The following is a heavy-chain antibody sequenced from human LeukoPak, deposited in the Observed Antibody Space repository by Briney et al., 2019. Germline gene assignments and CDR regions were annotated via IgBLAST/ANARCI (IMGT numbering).Heavy chain of an antibody. CDR2: INSDGSST. V-gene: IGHV3-74*01. D-gene: IGHD6-19*01. J-gene: IGHJ4*02. CDR1: GFTFNNYW. Sequence: GGSLRLSCAASGFTFNNYWMHWVRQAAGKGLVWVSRINSDGSSTNYADSVKGRFTISRDNANNTLYLQMNSLRAEDTAVYYCARVNDGSCGWRDFDYWGQGTLVTVSS. CDR3: ARVNDGSCGWRDFDY.